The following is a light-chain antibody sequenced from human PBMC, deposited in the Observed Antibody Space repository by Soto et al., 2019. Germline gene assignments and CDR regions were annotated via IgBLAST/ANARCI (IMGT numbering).Light chain of an antibody. CDR3: QSYDSSLSGVL. CDR1: GSNIGAGYN. CDR2: GST. Sequence: QSVLTQAPSVSGAPGQRVTISCTGSGSNIGAGYNVHWYQHLPGTAPKLLIYGSTNRPSGVPDRFSGSKSGTSASLAITGLQAEDEADYYCQSYDSSLSGVLFGGGTQLTVL. J-gene: IGLJ2*01. V-gene: IGLV1-40*01.